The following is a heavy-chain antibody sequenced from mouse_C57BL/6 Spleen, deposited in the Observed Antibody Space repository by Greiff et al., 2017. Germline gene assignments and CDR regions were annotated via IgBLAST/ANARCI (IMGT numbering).Heavy chain of an antibody. CDR2: ISSGGSYT. Sequence: EVKLVESGGDLVKPGGSLKLSCAASGFTFSSYGMSWVRQTPDKRLEWVATISSGGSYTYYPDSVQGRFTISRDKAKNTLYLQMSSLKSEDTAMYYCARQGTTVGAPFDYWGQGTTLTVSS. CDR3: ARQGTTVGAPFDY. CDR1: GFTFSSYG. J-gene: IGHJ2*01. V-gene: IGHV5-6*01. D-gene: IGHD1-1*01.